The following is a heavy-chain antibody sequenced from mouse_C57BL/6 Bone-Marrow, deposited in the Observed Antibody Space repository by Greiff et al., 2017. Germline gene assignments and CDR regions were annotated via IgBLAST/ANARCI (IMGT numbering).Heavy chain of an antibody. J-gene: IGHJ3*01. CDR1: GYTFTGYW. V-gene: IGHV1-9*01. Sequence: QVQLQQSGAELMKPGASVKLSCKATGYTFTGYWIEWVKQRPGHGLEWIGEILPGSGSTNYNEKFKGKATFTADTSSNTAYMQLISLTTEDSAIYYGARIYYDYDGTFAYWGQGTLVTVSA. CDR2: ILPGSGST. D-gene: IGHD2-4*01. CDR3: ARIYYDYDGTFAY.